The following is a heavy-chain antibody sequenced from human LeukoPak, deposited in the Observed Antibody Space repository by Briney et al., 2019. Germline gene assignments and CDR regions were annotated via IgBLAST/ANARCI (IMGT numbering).Heavy chain of an antibody. CDR3: ARDAASGYRYY. CDR1: GGSISSGGYY. Sequence: SETLSLTCTDSGGSISSGGYYWSWIRQPPGKGLEWIGYIYHSGSTYYNPSLKSRVTISVDRSKNQFSLKLSSVTAADTAVYYCARDAASGYRYYWGQGTLVTVSS. V-gene: IGHV4-30-2*01. D-gene: IGHD3-3*01. J-gene: IGHJ4*02. CDR2: IYHSGST.